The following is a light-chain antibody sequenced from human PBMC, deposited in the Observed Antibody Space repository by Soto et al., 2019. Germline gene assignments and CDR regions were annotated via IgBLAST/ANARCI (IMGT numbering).Light chain of an antibody. J-gene: IGLJ3*02. CDR1: SSDVCGYHY. Sequence: QSALTQPASVSGSPGQSITISCTGTSSDVCGYHYVSWYQQHPGKAPKLMIYEVSNRPSGVSNRFSGSKSGNTASLTISGLQAEDEADYYCSSYTSRSTPWVFGGGTKLTLL. CDR2: EVS. CDR3: SSYTSRSTPWV. V-gene: IGLV2-14*01.